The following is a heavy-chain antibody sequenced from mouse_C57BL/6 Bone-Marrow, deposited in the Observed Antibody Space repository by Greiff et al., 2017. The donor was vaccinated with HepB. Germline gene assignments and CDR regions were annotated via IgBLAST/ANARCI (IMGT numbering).Heavy chain of an antibody. J-gene: IGHJ1*03. Sequence: VQLKESVAELVRPGASVKLSCTASGFNIKNTYMHWVKQRPEQGLEWIGRIDPANGNTKYAPKFQGKATITADTSSNTAYLQLSSLTSEDTAIYYCARWGTYYGSSHWYFDVWGTGTTVTVSS. D-gene: IGHD1-1*01. CDR3: ARWGTYYGSSHWYFDV. V-gene: IGHV14-3*01. CDR2: IDPANGNT. CDR1: GFNIKNTY.